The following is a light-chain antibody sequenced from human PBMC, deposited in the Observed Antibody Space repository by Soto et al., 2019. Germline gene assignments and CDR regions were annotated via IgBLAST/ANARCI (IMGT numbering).Light chain of an antibody. CDR3: QQYNNWLWT. CDR2: GAS. V-gene: IGKV3-15*01. J-gene: IGKJ1*01. Sequence: EIVMTQSPATLSVSPGERATLSCRASQNISSNLAWYQQKPGQAPRLLIDGASTRATGIPARFSGSGSGTEFTLTISSLQSEDFAAYYCQQYNNWLWTFGQGTKVEIK. CDR1: QNISSN.